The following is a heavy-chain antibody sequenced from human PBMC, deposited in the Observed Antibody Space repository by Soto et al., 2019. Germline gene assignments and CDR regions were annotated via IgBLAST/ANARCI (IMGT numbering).Heavy chain of an antibody. J-gene: IGHJ5*02. CDR3: ARVATRYFDSSHAAWFDP. Sequence: QVQLVQSGAEVKKPGASVKVSCKASGYTFTSYGISWVRQAPGQGLEWMGWISAYNGNTNYAQKLQGRVTMTTDTSASTAYMELRSLRSDDTAVYYCARVATRYFDSSHAAWFDPWGQGTLVTVSS. CDR1: GYTFTSYG. V-gene: IGHV1-18*01. D-gene: IGHD3-9*01. CDR2: ISAYNGNT.